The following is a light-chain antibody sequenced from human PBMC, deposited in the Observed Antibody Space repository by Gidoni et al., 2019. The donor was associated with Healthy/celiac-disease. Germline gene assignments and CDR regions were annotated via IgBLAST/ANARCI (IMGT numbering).Light chain of an antibody. CDR1: QSFSSY. J-gene: IGKJ1*01. CDR3: QQSSNWPWT. V-gene: IGKV3-11*01. CDR2: DAS. Sequence: EIVLTQSPATLSLSPGERATLSCRASQSFSSYLAWYHQKPGQAPRLLIYDASNRATGIPARFSGSGSGTDFTLTSSRLEDEDFAVYYCQQSSNWPWTFGQGTKVEIK.